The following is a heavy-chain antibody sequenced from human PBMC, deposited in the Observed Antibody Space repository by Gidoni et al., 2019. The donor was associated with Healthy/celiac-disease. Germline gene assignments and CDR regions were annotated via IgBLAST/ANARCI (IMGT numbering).Heavy chain of an antibody. V-gene: IGHV4-38-2*01. CDR1: GYSICSGYY. J-gene: IGHJ3*02. CDR2: IAHSGST. Sequence: VQLQESGPGLVKPSETLSLTTAVSGYSICSGYYWGWIRQPPGKGLEWSGSIAHSGSTYYNPTLKSRVTISVDTTKNQFSLKLSSVSAADTAVYYCAIAPYSYDSVGYSVSDAFDIWGQGTMVTVSS. CDR3: AIAPYSYDSVGYSVSDAFDI. D-gene: IGHD3-22*01.